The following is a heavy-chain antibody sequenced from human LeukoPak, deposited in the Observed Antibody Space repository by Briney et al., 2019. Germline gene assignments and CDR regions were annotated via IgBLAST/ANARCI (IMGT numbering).Heavy chain of an antibody. V-gene: IGHV3-21*01. Sequence: GGSLRLSCAASGFTFSSYSMNWVRQAPGKGLEWVSSISSSGSYIYYADSVKGRFTISRDNAKNSLYLQMNSLRAEDTAVYYCARDCSGGSCFSDYWGQGTLATVSS. D-gene: IGHD2-15*01. CDR1: GFTFSSYS. J-gene: IGHJ4*02. CDR2: ISSSGSYI. CDR3: ARDCSGGSCFSDY.